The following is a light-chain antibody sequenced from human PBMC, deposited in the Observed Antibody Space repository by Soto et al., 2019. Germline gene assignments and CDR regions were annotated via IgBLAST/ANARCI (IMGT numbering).Light chain of an antibody. CDR1: RDVSTW. V-gene: IGKV1-12*01. Sequence: DNQMNQSPSLVSASVGDRVTITCRASRDVSTWLAWYQQEPGKAPKMLINKASILQSGVPSRFSGSGSGTDFTLTISRLEPEDFAVYYCQQYDSSPKTFGQGTKVDIK. CDR2: KAS. J-gene: IGKJ1*01. CDR3: QQYDSSPKT.